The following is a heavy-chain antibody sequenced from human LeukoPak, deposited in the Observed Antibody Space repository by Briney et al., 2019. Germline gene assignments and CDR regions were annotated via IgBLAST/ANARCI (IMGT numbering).Heavy chain of an antibody. Sequence: ASVKVSCKASGYTFTSNNINWVRQAPGQGLEWMGWMNPNSGNTGYAQKFQGRVTITRNTSISTAYMELSSLRSEDTAVYYCARARGSRVPAATRWEEWLLSGDAFDIWGQGTMVTVSS. CDR2: MNPNSGNT. CDR1: GYTFTSNN. D-gene: IGHD3-3*01. V-gene: IGHV1-8*03. J-gene: IGHJ3*02. CDR3: ARARGSRVPAATRWEEWLLSGDAFDI.